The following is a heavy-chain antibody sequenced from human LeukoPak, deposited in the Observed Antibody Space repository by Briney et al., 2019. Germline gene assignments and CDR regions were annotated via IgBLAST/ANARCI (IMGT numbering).Heavy chain of an antibody. J-gene: IGHJ4*02. V-gene: IGHV1-69*13. CDR3: ASSGVVVTPYYFDS. Sequence: SVKVSCKASGGTFSSYAISWVRQAPGQGLEWMGGIIPIFGTTNYARNFQGRVTITADESTSTANMELSSLRSEDTAVYYCASSGVVVTPYYFDSWGQGTLVTVSS. CDR2: IIPIFGTT. CDR1: GGTFSSYA. D-gene: IGHD2-15*01.